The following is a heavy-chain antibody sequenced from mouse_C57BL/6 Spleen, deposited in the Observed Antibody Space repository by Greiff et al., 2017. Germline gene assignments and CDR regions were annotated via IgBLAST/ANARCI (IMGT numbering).Heavy chain of an antibody. J-gene: IGHJ2*01. V-gene: IGHV5-6*01. Sequence: EVKVVESGGDLVKPGGSLKLSCAASGFTFSSYGMSWVRQTPDKRLEWVATISSGGSYTYYPDSVKGRFTISRDNAKNTLYLQMSSLKSEDTAMYYCARQGRGGFDYWGQGTTLTVSS. CDR3: ARQGRGGFDY. CDR1: GFTFSSYG. D-gene: IGHD3-3*01. CDR2: ISSGGSYT.